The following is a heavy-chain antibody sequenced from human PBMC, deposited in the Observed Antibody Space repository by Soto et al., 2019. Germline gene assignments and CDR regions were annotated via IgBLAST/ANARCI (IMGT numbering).Heavy chain of an antibody. J-gene: IGHJ5*02. CDR2: IYWNDDK. Sequence: QITLKESGPTLVKPTQTLTLTCTFSGFSLSTSGVGVGWIRQPPGKALEWLALIYWNDDKRYSPSLKSRLTITKDTSKNQVVLTMTNMDPVDTAXXXXXHRPDDSSGYENXXXPWGQXT. CDR1: GFSLSTSGVG. V-gene: IGHV2-5*01. CDR3: XHRPDDSSGYENXXXP. D-gene: IGHD3-22*01.